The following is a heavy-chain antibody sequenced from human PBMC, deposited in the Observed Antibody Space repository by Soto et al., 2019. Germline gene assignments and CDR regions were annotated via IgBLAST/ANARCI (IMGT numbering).Heavy chain of an antibody. CDR3: AREGTVTKTDAFDI. V-gene: IGHV3-33*01. CDR1: GFTFSSYG. Sequence: QVQLVESGGGVVQPGRSLRLSCAASGFTFSSYGMHWVRQAPGKGLEWVAVIWYDGSNKYYADSVKGRFTISRDNSKNTRYLQMNSLRAEDTAVYYCAREGTVTKTDAFDIWGQGTMVTVSS. J-gene: IGHJ3*02. D-gene: IGHD4-17*01. CDR2: IWYDGSNK.